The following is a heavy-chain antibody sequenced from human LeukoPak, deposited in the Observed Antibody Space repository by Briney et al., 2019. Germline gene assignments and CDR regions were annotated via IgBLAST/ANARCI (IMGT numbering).Heavy chain of an antibody. CDR3: ARALGSPLDY. CDR1: GFTFSTYL. J-gene: IGHJ4*02. CDR2: INVDGSGA. Sequence: GGSLRLSCAASGFTFSTYLMHWVRQAPGKGLVWVSHINVDGSGATYADSVKGRFTISRDNAKGTLYLQVNSLRAEDTAVYFCARALGSPLDYWGQGTLVTVSS. V-gene: IGHV3-74*01. D-gene: IGHD1-26*01.